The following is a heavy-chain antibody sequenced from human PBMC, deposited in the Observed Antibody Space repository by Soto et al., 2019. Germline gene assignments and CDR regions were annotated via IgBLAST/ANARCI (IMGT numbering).Heavy chain of an antibody. J-gene: IGHJ5*02. CDR3: ARSGAFYDFWSGYSWFDP. D-gene: IGHD3-3*01. Sequence: SVKVSCKASGGTFSSYTSSWVRQAPGQGLEWMGRIIPIPGIANYAQKFQGRVTITADKSTSTAYMELSSLRSEDTAVYYCARSGAFYDFWSGYSWFDPWGQETLVTVSS. CDR2: IIPIPGIA. CDR1: GGTFSSYT. V-gene: IGHV1-69*02.